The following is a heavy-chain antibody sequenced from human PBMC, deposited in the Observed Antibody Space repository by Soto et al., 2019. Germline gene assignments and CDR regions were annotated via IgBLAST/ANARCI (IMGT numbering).Heavy chain of an antibody. D-gene: IGHD3-3*01. V-gene: IGHV3-73*02. CDR2: IRRKANNYAT. CDR1: GFIFSDSA. J-gene: IGHJ4*02. Sequence: EVQLVESGGGLVQPGGSLKLSCAASGFIFSDSALHWVRQASGKGLEWVGRIRRKANNYATTYAASVEGRFAISREESKKTAYLQMNSLKTEDTAIYYCTREREVLSGYPRDYLDYWGQGTLVTVSS. CDR3: TREREVLSGYPRDYLDY.